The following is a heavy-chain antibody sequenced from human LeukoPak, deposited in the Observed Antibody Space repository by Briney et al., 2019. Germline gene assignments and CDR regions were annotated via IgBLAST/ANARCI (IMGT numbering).Heavy chain of an antibody. Sequence: GTSVKVSGKAAGFTFTSSAVQWVRQARGQRLEWIGWIVVGSGNTKYAQKFQERVTITRDMSTSTAYMELSSLRSEDTAVYYCAAAYDILTGYHRYYFAYWGQGTLVTVYS. D-gene: IGHD3-9*01. J-gene: IGHJ4*02. CDR3: AAAYDILTGYHRYYFAY. V-gene: IGHV1-58*01. CDR2: IVVGSGNT. CDR1: GFTFTSSA.